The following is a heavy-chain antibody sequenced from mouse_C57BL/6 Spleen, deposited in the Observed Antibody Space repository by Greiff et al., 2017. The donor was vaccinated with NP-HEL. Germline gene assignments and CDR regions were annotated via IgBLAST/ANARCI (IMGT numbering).Heavy chain of an antibody. Sequence: EVKLQESGPGLVKPSQSLSLTCSVTGYSITSGYYWNWIRQFPGNKLEWMGYISYDGSNNYNPSLKNRISITRDTSKNQFFLKLNSVTTEDTATYYCARGDGSSYRFAYWGQGTLVTVSA. J-gene: IGHJ3*01. CDR3: ARGDGSSYRFAY. D-gene: IGHD1-1*01. V-gene: IGHV3-6*01. CDR1: GYSITSGYY. CDR2: ISYDGSN.